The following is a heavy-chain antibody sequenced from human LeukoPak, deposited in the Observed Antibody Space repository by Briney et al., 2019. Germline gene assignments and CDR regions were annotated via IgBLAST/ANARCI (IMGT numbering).Heavy chain of an antibody. CDR1: GGSFSGYY. V-gene: IGHV4-34*01. D-gene: IGHD1-26*01. CDR3: ARAAIQVGATNLDY. CDR2: INHSGST. J-gene: IGHJ4*02. Sequence: SETLSLTCAVYGGSFSGYYWSWIRQPPGKGREWIGEINHSGSTNYNPSLKSRATIPVATTKKQFSLKLSSVTAADTAVYYCARAAIQVGATNLDYWGQGTLVTVSS.